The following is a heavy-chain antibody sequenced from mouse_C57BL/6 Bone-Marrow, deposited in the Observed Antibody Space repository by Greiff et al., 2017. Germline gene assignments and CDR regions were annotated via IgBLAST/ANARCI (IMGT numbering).Heavy chain of an antibody. V-gene: IGHV7-1*01. D-gene: IGHD1-1*02. CDR3: ARDATMAPFAY. CDR1: GFTFSDFY. J-gene: IGHJ3*01. CDR2: SRNKANDYTT. Sequence: EVKLVESGGGLVQSGRSLRLSCATSGFTFSDFYMEWVRQAPGKGLEWIAASRNKANDYTTEYSASVKGRFIVSRDTSQSILYLQMNALRAEDTAIYYCARDATMAPFAYWGQGTLVTVSA.